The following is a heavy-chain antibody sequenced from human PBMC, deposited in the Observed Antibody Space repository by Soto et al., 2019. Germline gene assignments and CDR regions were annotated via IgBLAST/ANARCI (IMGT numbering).Heavy chain of an antibody. CDR3: ARDFPHIAAVIYDIPDL. CDR1: GYDFIVHH. J-gene: IGHJ5*02. V-gene: IGHV1-2*02. Sequence: ASVKVSCEDSGYDFIVHHIHWVRQSPGQGLEWMGWINPNIDDTKVAKKFQGRVTMTRDTSISTAYMELSRLTSDDTAVYYCARDFPHIAAVIYDIPDLWGQGTLVTVSS. D-gene: IGHD6-25*01. CDR2: INPNIDDT.